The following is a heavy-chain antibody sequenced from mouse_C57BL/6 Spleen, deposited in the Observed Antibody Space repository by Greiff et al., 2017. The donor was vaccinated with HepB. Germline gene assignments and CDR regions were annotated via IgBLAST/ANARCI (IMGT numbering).Heavy chain of an antibody. Sequence: EVQLQESGPGMVKPSQSLSLTCTVTGYSITSGYDWHWIRHFPANKLEWMGYISYSGSTNYNPSLKSRISITHDTSKNHFFLKLNSVTTEDTATYYCARGNYYGSSPFAYWGQGTLVTVSA. CDR2: ISYSGST. J-gene: IGHJ3*01. D-gene: IGHD1-1*01. CDR3: ARGNYYGSSPFAY. V-gene: IGHV3-1*01. CDR1: GYSITSGYD.